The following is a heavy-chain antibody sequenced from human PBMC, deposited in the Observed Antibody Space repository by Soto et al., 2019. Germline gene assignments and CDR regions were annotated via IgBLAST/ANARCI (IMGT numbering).Heavy chain of an antibody. V-gene: IGHV3-23*01. CDR2: MSVSADNT. D-gene: IGHD6-13*01. Sequence: PGGSLRLSCAASGFLISAYVMSWVRRAPGKGLEWISAMSVSADNTYYPDSVKGRFTFSRDSSKNTLYLQMNSLRAEDTATYYCAKGLDSSWHYFDCWGQGALVTVSS. CDR1: GFLISAYV. J-gene: IGHJ4*02. CDR3: AKGLDSSWHYFDC.